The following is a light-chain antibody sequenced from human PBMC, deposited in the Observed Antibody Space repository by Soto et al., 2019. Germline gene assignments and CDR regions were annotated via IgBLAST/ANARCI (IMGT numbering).Light chain of an antibody. V-gene: IGLV2-23*01. CDR2: EGG. Sequence: QSALTQPASVSGSPGQSITISCTGTSSDVGSYNLVSWYQQHPGKAPKLMIYEGGKRPSGVSDRFSGSKSGNTASLTISGLQAEDDADYYCCLYAGSSTYVFGTGTKLTVL. CDR1: SSDVGSYNL. CDR3: CLYAGSSTYV. J-gene: IGLJ1*01.